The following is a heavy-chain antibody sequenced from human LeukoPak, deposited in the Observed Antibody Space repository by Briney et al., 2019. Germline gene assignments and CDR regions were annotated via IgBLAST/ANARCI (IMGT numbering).Heavy chain of an antibody. J-gene: IGHJ4*02. Sequence: GGSLRLSCAASGFTFSSHWMSWVRQAPGKGLEWVANIKEDGSGKYYVDSLKGRFTISRDNAKNSLYLQMNSLRAEDTAVYYCAKRDRYSFDYWGQGTLVTVSS. D-gene: IGHD1-1*01. CDR2: IKEDGSGK. CDR1: GFTFSSHW. CDR3: AKRDRYSFDY. V-gene: IGHV3-7*05.